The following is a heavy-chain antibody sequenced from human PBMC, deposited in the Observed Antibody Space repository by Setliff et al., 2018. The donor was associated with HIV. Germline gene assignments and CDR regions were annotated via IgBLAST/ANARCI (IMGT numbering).Heavy chain of an antibody. V-gene: IGHV1-18*01. D-gene: IGHD5-12*01. CDR2: INTHSGYT. CDR1: GYTFNNYG. J-gene: IGHJ4*02. CDR3: ARGKTWLRFLDY. Sequence: GASVKVSCKASGYTFNNYGISWVRQAPGQGLEWMGWINTHSGYTYYAQNVQGRVTVTMDTSTSTAYMELRSLKSDDTAVYYCARGKTWLRFLDYWGQGTLVTVSS.